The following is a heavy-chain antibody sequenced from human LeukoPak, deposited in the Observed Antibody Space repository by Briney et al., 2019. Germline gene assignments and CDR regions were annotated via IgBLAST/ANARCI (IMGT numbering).Heavy chain of an antibody. CDR3: ARDRSSTSSYWFDP. D-gene: IGHD2-2*01. J-gene: IGHJ5*02. CDR1: GFTFSSYS. Sequence: GGFLRLSCAASGFTFSSYSMNWVRQAPGKGLEWVSSISGSSSYIYYADSVKGRFTISRDNAKNSLYLQMNSLRAEDTAVYYCARDRSSTSSYWFDPWGQGTLVTVSS. V-gene: IGHV3-21*01. CDR2: ISGSSSYI.